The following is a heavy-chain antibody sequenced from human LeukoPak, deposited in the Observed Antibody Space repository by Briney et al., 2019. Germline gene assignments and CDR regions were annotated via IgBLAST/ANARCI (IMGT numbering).Heavy chain of an antibody. CDR3: ARAYYYDSSGYYPFDY. D-gene: IGHD3-22*01. CDR1: GYIFTNYY. CDR2: INPSGGST. Sequence: ASVKVSCKASGYIFTNYYMHWVRQAPGQGLEWMGIINPSGGSTSYVQKFQGRVTMTRDTSTSTVYMELSSLRSEDTAVYYCARAYYYDSSGYYPFDYWGQGTLVTVSS. J-gene: IGHJ4*02. V-gene: IGHV1-46*01.